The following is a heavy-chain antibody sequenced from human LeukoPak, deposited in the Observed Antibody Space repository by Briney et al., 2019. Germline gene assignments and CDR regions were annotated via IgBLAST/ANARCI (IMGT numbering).Heavy chain of an antibody. V-gene: IGHV3-30*04. D-gene: IGHD1-26*01. CDR1: GFTFSTYA. J-gene: IGHJ4*02. CDR3: AKDSGNFANYYFDH. CDR2: ISYDGRDK. Sequence: GGSLRLSCAASGFTFSTYAMHWVRQAPGKGLEWVAVISYDGRDKKYADSVKGRFSISRDNPKDTLYLQMDSLRSEDTAMYYCAKDSGNFANYYFDHWGQGTLVTVSS.